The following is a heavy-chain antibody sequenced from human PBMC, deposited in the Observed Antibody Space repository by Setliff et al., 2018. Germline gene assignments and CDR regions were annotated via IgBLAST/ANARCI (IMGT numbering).Heavy chain of an antibody. CDR3: ATRKSSGRLYYMDV. Sequence: PSETLSLTCSVSGASISTTYYYWDWIRQSPEEGLEWIGTIYQNGITYYNPSVKSRVTISVDKSKNQVSLRLSSVTAADTAVYYCATRKSSGRLYYMDVWGKGTTVTVSS. CDR1: GASISTTYYY. CDR2: IYQNGIT. D-gene: IGHD1-26*01. V-gene: IGHV4-39*07. J-gene: IGHJ6*03.